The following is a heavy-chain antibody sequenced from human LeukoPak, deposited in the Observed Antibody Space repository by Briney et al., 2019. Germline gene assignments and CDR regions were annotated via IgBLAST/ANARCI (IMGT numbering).Heavy chain of an antibody. CDR3: ATLGAMSIKPFDY. V-gene: IGHV1-18*01. CDR2: ISGYNGKT. CDR1: GYTFNTYG. D-gene: IGHD1-26*01. J-gene: IGHJ4*02. Sequence: ASVKVSCKASGYTFNTYGITWVRQAPGQGLEWMGWISGYNGKTKYAQNLQGRVTMTTDTSTSTAYMELRSLRSDDTAVYYCATLGAMSIKPFDYWGQGTLVTVSS.